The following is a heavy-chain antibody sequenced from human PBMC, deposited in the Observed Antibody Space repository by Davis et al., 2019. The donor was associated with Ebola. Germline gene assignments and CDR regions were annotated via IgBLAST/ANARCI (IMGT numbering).Heavy chain of an antibody. CDR1: GGSISSYY. CDR2: IYYSGST. CDR3: ARHRYSYGYDY. Sequence: MPSETLSLTCTVSGGSISSYYWSWIRQPPGKGLEWIGYIYYSGSTNYNPSLKSRVTISVDTSKNQFSLKLSSVTAADTAVYYCARHRYSYGYDYWGQGTLVTVSS. J-gene: IGHJ4*02. V-gene: IGHV4-59*08. D-gene: IGHD5-18*01.